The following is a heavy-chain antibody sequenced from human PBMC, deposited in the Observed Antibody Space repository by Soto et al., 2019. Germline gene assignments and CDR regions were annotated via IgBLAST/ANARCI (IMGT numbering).Heavy chain of an antibody. V-gene: IGHV4-59*01. CDR1: GGSLSSYY. J-gene: IGHJ2*01. CDR2: IYYSGST. Sequence: PSETLSLTCTVSGGSLSSYYWSWIRQPPGKGLEWIGYIYYSGSTNYNPSLKSRVTISVDTSKNQFSLKLSSVTAADTAVYYCARGGRRYFDLWGRGTLVTVSS. CDR3: ARGGRRYFDL.